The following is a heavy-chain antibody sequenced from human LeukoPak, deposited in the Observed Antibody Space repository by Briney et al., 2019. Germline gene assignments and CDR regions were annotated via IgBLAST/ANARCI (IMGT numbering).Heavy chain of an antibody. V-gene: IGHV5-51*01. CDR3: ARAPSITMVRGGYLAFDI. Sequence: GESLKISCKGSGYSFASYWIGWVRQMPEKGLEWMGIIYPGDSDTRYSPSFQGQVTISADKSITTAYLQWSSLKASDTAMHYCARAPSITMVRGGYLAFDIWGQGTMVTVSS. CDR2: IYPGDSDT. J-gene: IGHJ3*02. D-gene: IGHD3-10*01. CDR1: GYSFASYW.